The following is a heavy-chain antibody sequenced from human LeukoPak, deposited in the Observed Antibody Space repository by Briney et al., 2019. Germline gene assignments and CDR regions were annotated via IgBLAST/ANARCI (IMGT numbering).Heavy chain of an antibody. CDR2: FDPEDGET. Sequence: ASVKVSCKVSGYTLTELSMHWVRQAPGKGLEWMGGFDPEDGETIYAQKFQGRVTMTEDTSTDTAYMELSSLRSEDTAVYYRATDLGSGSYTFDYWGQGTLVTVSS. V-gene: IGHV1-24*01. J-gene: IGHJ4*02. CDR1: GYTLTELS. D-gene: IGHD3-10*01. CDR3: ATDLGSGSYTFDY.